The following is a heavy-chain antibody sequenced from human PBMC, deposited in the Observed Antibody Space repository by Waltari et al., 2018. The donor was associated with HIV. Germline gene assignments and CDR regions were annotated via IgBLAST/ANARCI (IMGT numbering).Heavy chain of an antibody. CDR2: IKSKTEGGTT. V-gene: IGHV3-15*01. CDR1: GFTFSNAW. J-gene: IGHJ3*02. CDR3: TTEAEGAFDI. Sequence: EVQLVESGGGLVKPGGSLRLSCAASGFTFSNAWMSWVRQAPGKGLEWVGRIKSKTEGGTTDYAAPVKGRFTISRDDSKNTLYLQMNSLKTEDTAVYYCTTEAEGAFDIWGQGTMVTVSS.